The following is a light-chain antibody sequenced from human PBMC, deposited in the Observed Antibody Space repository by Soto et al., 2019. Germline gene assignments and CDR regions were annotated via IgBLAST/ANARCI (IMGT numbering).Light chain of an antibody. J-gene: IGLJ1*01. V-gene: IGLV4-69*01. Sequence: QLVLTQSPSASASLGASVKLTCTLSSGHSSYAIAWHQQQPEKGPRYLMKLTSDGSHSKGDGIPDRFSGSSSGAERYLTISSLQSEDEADSYCQTWGTGYVFGTGTKLTVL. CDR1: SGHSSYA. CDR3: QTWGTGYV. CDR2: LTSDGSH.